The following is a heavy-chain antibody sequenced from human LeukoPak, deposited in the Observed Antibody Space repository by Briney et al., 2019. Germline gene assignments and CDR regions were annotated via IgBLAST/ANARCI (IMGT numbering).Heavy chain of an antibody. CDR2: INHSGST. CDR1: GESFSGYY. V-gene: IGHV4-34*01. Sequence: SETLSLTCAVYGESFSGYYWSWLRQPPGKGLEWIGEINHSGSTNYNPSLKSRVTISVDTSKNQFSLKLSSVTAADTAVYYCARGRGSFYYGSGSPKLDYWGQGTLVTVSS. J-gene: IGHJ4*02. D-gene: IGHD3-10*01. CDR3: ARGRGSFYYGSGSPKLDY.